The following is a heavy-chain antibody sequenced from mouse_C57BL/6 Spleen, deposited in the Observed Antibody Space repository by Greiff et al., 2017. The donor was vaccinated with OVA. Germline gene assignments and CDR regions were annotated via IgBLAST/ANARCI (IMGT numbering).Heavy chain of an antibody. V-gene: IGHV5-6*01. CDR1: GFTFSSYG. D-gene: IGHD1-1*01. CDR2: ISSGGSYT. J-gene: IGHJ1*03. Sequence: EVHLVESGGDLVKPGGSLKLSCAASGFTFSSYGMSWVRQTPDKRLEWVATISSGGSYTYYPDSVKGRFTISRDNAKNTLYLQMSSLKSEDTAMYYCAREVYYGSSFYWYFDVWGTGTTVTVSS. CDR3: AREVYYGSSFYWYFDV.